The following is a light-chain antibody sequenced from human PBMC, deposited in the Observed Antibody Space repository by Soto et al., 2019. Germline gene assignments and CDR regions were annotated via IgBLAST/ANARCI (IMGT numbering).Light chain of an antibody. V-gene: IGKV4-1*01. CDR3: QQYYSTPPT. Sequence: DIVLTQSPDSLAESLGERATINCKSSQSVLYSSNNKNYLAWYQQKPGQPPKLLIYWASTRESGVPDRFSGSGSRTDFTLTISSLQAEDVAVYYCQQYYSTPPTFGQGTKVEIK. CDR2: WAS. CDR1: QSVLYSSNNKNY. J-gene: IGKJ1*01.